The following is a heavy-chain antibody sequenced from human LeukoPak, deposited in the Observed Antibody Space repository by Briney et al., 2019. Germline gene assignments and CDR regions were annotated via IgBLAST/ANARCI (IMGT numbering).Heavy chain of an antibody. CDR1: GFTFSSYA. V-gene: IGHV3-30-3*01. Sequence: AGGSLRLSCAASGFTFSSYAMHWVRQAPGKGLEWVAVISYDGSNKYYADSVKGRFTISRDNSKNTLYLQMNSLRAEDTAVYYCASLFEAISGSYEPFDYWGQGTLVTVSS. CDR2: ISYDGSNK. CDR3: ASLFEAISGSYEPFDY. J-gene: IGHJ4*02. D-gene: IGHD1-26*01.